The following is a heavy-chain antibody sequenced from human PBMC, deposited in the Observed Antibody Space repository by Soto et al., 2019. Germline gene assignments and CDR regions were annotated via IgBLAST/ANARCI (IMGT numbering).Heavy chain of an antibody. CDR1: GFTFSSYW. CDR2: INSDGSST. D-gene: IGHD6-19*01. V-gene: IGHV3-74*01. CDR3: AVAVAGPTAIGY. Sequence: GGSLRLSCAASGFTFSSYWMHWVRQAPGKGLVWFSRINSDGSSTSYADSVKGRFTISRDNAKNTLYLQMNSLRAEDTAVYYCAVAVAGPTAIGYWGQGTLVTVSS. J-gene: IGHJ4*02.